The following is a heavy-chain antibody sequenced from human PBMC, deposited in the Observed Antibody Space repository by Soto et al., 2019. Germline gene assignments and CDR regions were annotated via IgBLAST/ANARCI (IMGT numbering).Heavy chain of an antibody. V-gene: IGHV3-23*01. Sequence: EVQLLESGGGLVQPGGSLRLSCAASGFTFSNYAINWVRQAPGKGLEWVSAISGSGGSTYYADSVKGRFTISRDNSKNTLYRQMSSLRAEDTAVYYCAKGPGSGSYFRSDVWGKGTTVTVSS. CDR3: AKGPGSGSYFRSDV. D-gene: IGHD3-10*01. J-gene: IGHJ6*04. CDR2: ISGSGGST. CDR1: GFTFSNYA.